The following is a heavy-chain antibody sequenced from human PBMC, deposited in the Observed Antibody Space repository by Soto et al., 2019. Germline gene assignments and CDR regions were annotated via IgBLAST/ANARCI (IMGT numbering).Heavy chain of an antibody. V-gene: IGHV1-69*02. D-gene: IGHD4-17*01. CDR2: IIAVLGIT. CDR3: AREEGTVTYDY. J-gene: IGHJ4*02. CDR1: GGTSSTYT. Sequence: QVHLVQSGAEVRKPGSSVKVSCKASGGTSSTYTISWVPQAPGQGLEWMGRIIAVLGITNYAQSIQGRVTITADKSTSTAYMELSSLRSEDTAVYYCAREEGTVTYDYWGQGTLVTVSS.